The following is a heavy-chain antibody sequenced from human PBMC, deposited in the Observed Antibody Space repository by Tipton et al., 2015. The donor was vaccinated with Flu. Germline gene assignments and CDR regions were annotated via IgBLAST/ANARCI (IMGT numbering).Heavy chain of an antibody. CDR3: ARRDYSTYVSEPKNWFDP. CDR1: GDSIGSPYF. V-gene: IGHV4-38-2*01. J-gene: IGHJ5*02. CDR2: VHRSGNG. D-gene: IGHD4-11*01. Sequence: TLSLTCSVSGDSIGSPYFWGWIRKPPGGGLEWIGNVHRSGNGYYNPSLKSRVSISVDTSKNQFSLELTSVTAADTAVYYCARRDYSTYVSEPKNWFDPWGQGALVTVSS.